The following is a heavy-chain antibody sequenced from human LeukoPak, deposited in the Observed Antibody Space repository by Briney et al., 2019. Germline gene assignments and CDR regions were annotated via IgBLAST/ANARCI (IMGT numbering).Heavy chain of an antibody. CDR2: ISSYNGDT. CDR3: ARDPSNTSGWYIWFDF. V-gene: IGHV1-18*04. CDR1: GYTFKNYG. Sequence: ASVKVSCKASGYTFKNYGISWVRQAAGQGLEWMGWISSYNGDTKHAQKVQGRLTLTADASTSTAYMELRGLRSDDTAVYYRARDPSNTSGWYIWFDFWGQGTLVTVSS. D-gene: IGHD6-19*01. J-gene: IGHJ5*01.